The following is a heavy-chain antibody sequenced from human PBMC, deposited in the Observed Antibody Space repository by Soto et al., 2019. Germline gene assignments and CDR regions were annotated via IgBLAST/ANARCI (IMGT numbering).Heavy chain of an antibody. D-gene: IGHD3-3*01. CDR2: IKQDGSEK. CDR1: GFTFSSYW. V-gene: IGHV3-7*01. CDR3: ARDSDYDFWSGFAGSADYYYMDV. J-gene: IGHJ6*03. Sequence: PGGSLRLSCAASGFTFSSYWMSWVRQAPGKGLERVANIKQDGSEKYYVDSVKGRFTISRDNAKNSLYLQMNSLRAEDTAVYYCARDSDYDFWSGFAGSADYYYMDVWGKGTTVTVSS.